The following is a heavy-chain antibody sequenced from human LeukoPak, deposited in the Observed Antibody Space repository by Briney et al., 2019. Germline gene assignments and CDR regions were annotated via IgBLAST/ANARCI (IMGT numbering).Heavy chain of an antibody. J-gene: IGHJ6*02. Sequence: ASVKVSCKASGGTFSSYAISWVRQAPGQGLEWMGGIIPIFSTANYAQKFQGRVTITADESTSTAYMELSSLRSEDTAVYYCASTISTGYGMDVWGQGTTVTVSS. CDR2: IIPIFSTA. CDR1: GGTFSSYA. D-gene: IGHD3-10*01. V-gene: IGHV1-69*13. CDR3: ASTISTGYGMDV.